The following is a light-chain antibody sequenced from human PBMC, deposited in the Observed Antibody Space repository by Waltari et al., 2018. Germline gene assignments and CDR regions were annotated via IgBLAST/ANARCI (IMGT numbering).Light chain of an antibody. Sequence: TQDPAVSVAVGQTVRITCQGDSLRSYHASWYQQRPGQAPKLLIYDQNNRPSGVPVRFSGSSSDKTASLTITGAQAEDEAYYYCHSRDASGVGGAFGGGTKLTVL. J-gene: IGLJ2*01. CDR1: SLRSYH. CDR3: HSRDASGVGGA. CDR2: DQN. V-gene: IGLV3-19*01.